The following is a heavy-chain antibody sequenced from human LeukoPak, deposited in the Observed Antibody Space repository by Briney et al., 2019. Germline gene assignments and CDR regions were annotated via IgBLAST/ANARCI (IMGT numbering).Heavy chain of an antibody. Sequence: SVKVSCKASGGTFSSYAISWVRQASGQGLEWMGGIIPIFGTANYAQKFQGRVTITADKSTSTAYMELSSPRSEDTAVYYCARGLVRGYSYGLVSFDYWGQGTLVTVSS. D-gene: IGHD5-18*01. CDR2: IIPIFGTA. V-gene: IGHV1-69*06. CDR3: ARGLVRGYSYGLVSFDY. CDR1: GGTFSSYA. J-gene: IGHJ4*02.